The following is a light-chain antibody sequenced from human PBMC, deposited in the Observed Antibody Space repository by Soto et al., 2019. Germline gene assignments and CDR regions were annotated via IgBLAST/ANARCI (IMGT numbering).Light chain of an antibody. CDR3: QQRSNWQIT. CDR1: QSVSTY. J-gene: IGKJ5*01. V-gene: IGKV3-11*01. CDR2: DAS. Sequence: ETVLAQSPATLSLAPGVSATHPLRASQSVSTYLAWYQQKPGQAPRLLIYDASNRVTGIPARFRGSGSGTDFTLTISSLEPDDFAVYYCQQRSNWQITFGQGTRLEI.